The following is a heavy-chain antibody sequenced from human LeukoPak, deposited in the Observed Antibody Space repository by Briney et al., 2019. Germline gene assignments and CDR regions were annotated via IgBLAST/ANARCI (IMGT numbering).Heavy chain of an antibody. CDR1: GYTFTDYY. D-gene: IGHD4-17*01. J-gene: IGHJ5*02. CDR3: ARDYGENWFDP. Sequence: ASVKVSCKASGYTFTDYYIHWVRQAPGQGLEWMGRIIPILGIANYAQKFQGRVTITADKSTSTAYMELSSLRSEDTAVYYCARDYGENWFDPWGQGTLVTVSS. V-gene: IGHV1-69*04. CDR2: IIPILGIA.